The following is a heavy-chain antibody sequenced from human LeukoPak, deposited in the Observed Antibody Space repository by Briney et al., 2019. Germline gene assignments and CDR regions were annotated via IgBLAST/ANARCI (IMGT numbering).Heavy chain of an antibody. CDR2: ISYDGSNK. CDR1: GFTFSSYA. V-gene: IGHV3-30-3*01. CDR3: ARDQGCSSTSCYYYYYYMDV. Sequence: GRSLRLSCAASGFTFSSYAMHWVRQAPGKGLEWVAVISYDGSNKYYADSVKGRFTISRDNSKNTLYLQMNSLRAEDTAVYYCARDQGCSSTSCYYYYYYMDVWGKGTTVTVSS. D-gene: IGHD2-2*01. J-gene: IGHJ6*03.